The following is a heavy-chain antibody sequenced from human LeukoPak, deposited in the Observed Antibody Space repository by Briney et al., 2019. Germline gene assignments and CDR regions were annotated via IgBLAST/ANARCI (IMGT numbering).Heavy chain of an antibody. Sequence: GGSLRLSCAASGFTFKNNWMAWVRQAPGKGLEWLANIKEDGSVKNYVDSVKGRFTISRDNAKNSLYLQMNSLRAEDTAVYYCAREEAGFYYYMDVWGKGTTVTVSS. CDR3: AREEAGFYYYMDV. CDR1: GFTFKNNW. V-gene: IGHV3-7*01. J-gene: IGHJ6*03. CDR2: IKEDGSVK.